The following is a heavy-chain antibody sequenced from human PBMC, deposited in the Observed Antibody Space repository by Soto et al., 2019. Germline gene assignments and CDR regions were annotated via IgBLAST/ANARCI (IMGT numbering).Heavy chain of an antibody. D-gene: IGHD3-22*01. Sequence: GASVKVSCKAPGGTFSSYAISWVRQAPGQGLEWMGGIIPIFGTANYAQKFQGRVTITADKSTSTAYMELSSLRSEDTAVYYCALARYYDTGHGMDVWGQGTTVTVSS. V-gene: IGHV1-69*06. J-gene: IGHJ6*02. CDR1: GGTFSSYA. CDR2: IIPIFGTA. CDR3: ALARYYDTGHGMDV.